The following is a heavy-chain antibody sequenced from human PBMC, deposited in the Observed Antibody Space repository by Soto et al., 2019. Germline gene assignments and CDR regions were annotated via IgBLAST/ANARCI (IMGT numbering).Heavy chain of an antibody. CDR2: MNPNSGNT. Sequence: QVQLVQSGAEVKKPGASVKVSCKASGYTFTSYDINWVRQATGQGLEWMGWMNPNSGNTGYAQKFQGRVTMTRNTSISTAYMELSSLRSEDTAVYYFAQARIAVAGTGFDYWGQGTLVTVSS. D-gene: IGHD6-19*01. J-gene: IGHJ4*02. V-gene: IGHV1-8*01. CDR1: GYTFTSYD. CDR3: AQARIAVAGTGFDY.